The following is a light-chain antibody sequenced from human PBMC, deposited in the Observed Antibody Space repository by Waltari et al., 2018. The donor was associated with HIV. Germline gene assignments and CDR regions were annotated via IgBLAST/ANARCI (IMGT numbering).Light chain of an antibody. J-gene: IGKJ1*01. CDR3: QQYGSSPWT. Sequence: EIVLTQSPGTLSLSPGERATLSCRASQSIISNYLAWYQQKPGQAPRLLIYGASSRATGIPDRFSCSGSVTDFTLTISRLEPEDFAVYYCQQYGSSPWTFGQGTKVEIK. CDR2: GAS. CDR1: QSIISNY. V-gene: IGKV3-20*01.